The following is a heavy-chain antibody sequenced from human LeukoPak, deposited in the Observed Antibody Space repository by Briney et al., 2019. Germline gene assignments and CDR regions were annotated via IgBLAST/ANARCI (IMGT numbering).Heavy chain of an antibody. D-gene: IGHD2-2*01. CDR3: AREEIIVVPDAAPAEYLQH. Sequence: GGSLRLSCAPSGFTFSAYAMTGVRQAPGKGVEWVSGISSSGEYTYYIDSVKGRFIISRDESKNTVYLQMHRLRAEDTATYYCAREEIIVVPDAAPAEYLQHWGQGTLVTVSP. CDR2: ISSSGEYT. V-gene: IGHV3-23*01. J-gene: IGHJ1*01. CDR1: GFTFSAYA.